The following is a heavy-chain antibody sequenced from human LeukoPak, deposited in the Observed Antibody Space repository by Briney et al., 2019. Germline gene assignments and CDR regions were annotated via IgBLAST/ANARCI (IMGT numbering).Heavy chain of an antibody. CDR3: ARDPLTYYYDSSDAFDI. CDR1: GGSISSYY. CDR2: IYTSGST. Sequence: SETLSLTCTVSGGSISSYYWSWIRQPARKGLEWIGRIYTSGSTNYNPSLKSRVTMSVDTSKNQFSLKLSSVTAADTAVYYCARDPLTYYYDSSDAFDIWGQGTMVTVSS. V-gene: IGHV4-4*07. J-gene: IGHJ3*02. D-gene: IGHD3-22*01.